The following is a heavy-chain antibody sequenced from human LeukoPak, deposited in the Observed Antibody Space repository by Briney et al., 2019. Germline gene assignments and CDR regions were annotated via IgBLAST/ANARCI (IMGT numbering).Heavy chain of an antibody. CDR2: IYYSGST. Sequence: SETLSLTCTVSGGSISSYYWSWIRQPPGKGLEWIGYIYYSGSTNYNPSLKSRVTISVDTSKNQFSLKLSSVTAADTAVYYCARGRELVWAFDIWGQGTMVTASS. CDR1: GGSISSYY. V-gene: IGHV4-59*01. J-gene: IGHJ3*02. CDR3: ARGRELVWAFDI. D-gene: IGHD6-13*01.